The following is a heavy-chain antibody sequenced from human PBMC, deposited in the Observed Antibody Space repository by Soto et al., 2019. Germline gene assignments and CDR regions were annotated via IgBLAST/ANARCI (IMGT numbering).Heavy chain of an antibody. CDR2: IIPIFGTA. CDR3: ARKPHPSYDFWSGYHFHGLFYY. Sequence: QVQLVQSGAEVKKPGSSVKVSCKASGGTFSSYAISWVRQAPGQGLEWMGGIIPIFGTANYARKFQGRVTITADESTSTAYMELSSLRSEDTAVYYCARKPHPSYDFWSGYHFHGLFYYWGQGTLVTVAS. CDR1: GGTFSSYA. J-gene: IGHJ4*02. D-gene: IGHD3-3*01. V-gene: IGHV1-69*01.